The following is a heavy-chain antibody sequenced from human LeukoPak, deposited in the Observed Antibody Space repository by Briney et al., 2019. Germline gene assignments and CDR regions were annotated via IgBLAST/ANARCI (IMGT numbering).Heavy chain of an antibody. J-gene: IGHJ5*02. Sequence: PSETLSLTCSVSGGSISGSSYYWGWIRQPPGQGLEWIGSINYSGSTYYTPSLRSRVSIPVDTSKNQFSLKLNSVTAGDTAVYYCAKQGNANTALNWFDPWGQGTLVTVSS. D-gene: IGHD5-18*01. CDR1: GGSISGSSYY. CDR3: AKQGNANTALNWFDP. CDR2: INYSGST. V-gene: IGHV4-39*01.